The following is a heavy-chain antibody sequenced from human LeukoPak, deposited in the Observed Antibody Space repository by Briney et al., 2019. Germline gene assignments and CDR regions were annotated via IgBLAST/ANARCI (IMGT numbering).Heavy chain of an antibody. CDR3: ARDLFSGSYQEDF. J-gene: IGHJ4*02. CDR2: IKYGGSGE. Sequence: GGSLRLSCAASGFRLSSYWMSWVRQAPGKGLEWVANIKYGGSGEYVDSVKGRFTISRDDAKNSLYLEMNSLRAEDTAVYYCARDLFSGSYQEDFWGQGTLVTVSS. CDR1: GFRLSSYW. V-gene: IGHV3-7*01. D-gene: IGHD1-26*01.